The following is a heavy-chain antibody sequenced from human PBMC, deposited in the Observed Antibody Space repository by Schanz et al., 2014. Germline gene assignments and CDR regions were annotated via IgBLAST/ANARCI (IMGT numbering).Heavy chain of an antibody. J-gene: IGHJ4*02. V-gene: IGHV3-33*01. CDR1: GFAFSVYG. Sequence: QVQMVESGGGVVQPGRSLRLSCAASGFAFSVYGMHWVRQAPGKGPEWVAVIWSDGSTKYYADSVKGRFTISRDNSKNTLYLQMNSLRADDTAVYVCARAHGNNWYGKGLDYSGKGPHVTVS. CDR2: IWSDGSTK. D-gene: IGHD1-1*01. CDR3: ARAHGNNWYGKGLDY.